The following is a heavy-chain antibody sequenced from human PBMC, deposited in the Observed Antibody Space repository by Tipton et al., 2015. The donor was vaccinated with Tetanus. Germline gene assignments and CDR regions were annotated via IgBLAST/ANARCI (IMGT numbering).Heavy chain of an antibody. J-gene: IGHJ5*02. D-gene: IGHD2-8*01. CDR2: ISGHSTYI. Sequence: SLRLSCQGSGFNFGDFNMNWIRQTPGKGLQWVSSISGHSTYIHYAESVRGRFSVSRDNAENSLYLQVDSLRAEDTAVYYCARDRRHCTDGVCYSFVLSWGQGTLVTVSS. CDR3: ARDRRHCTDGVCYSFVLS. V-gene: IGHV3-21*01. CDR1: GFNFGDFN.